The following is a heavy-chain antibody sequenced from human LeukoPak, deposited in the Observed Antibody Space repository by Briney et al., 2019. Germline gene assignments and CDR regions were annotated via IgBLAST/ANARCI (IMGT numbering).Heavy chain of an antibody. CDR1: GGSISSYY. Sequence: SETLSLTCTVSGGSISSYYWSWIRQPPGKGLEWIGYIYYSGSTNYNPSLKSRVTISVDTSKNQFSLKLSSVTAADTAVYYCARGSVVVISWFDPWGQGTLVTVSS. D-gene: IGHD3-22*01. CDR3: ARGSVVVISWFDP. V-gene: IGHV4-59*01. J-gene: IGHJ5*02. CDR2: IYYSGST.